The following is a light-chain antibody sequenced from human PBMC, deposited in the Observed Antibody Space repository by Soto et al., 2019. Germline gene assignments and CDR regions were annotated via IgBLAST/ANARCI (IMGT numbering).Light chain of an antibody. CDR1: QSLSRSY. CDR2: GAS. Sequence: ESVLTQSPGTLSLSPGERATLSCRASQSLSRSYLAWYQQKPGQAPRVLIYGASSRATGIPDRFSGSGSGTDFTLTISRLEPEDFAVYYCQQYGNSPITFGQGTRLEIK. J-gene: IGKJ5*01. CDR3: QQYGNSPIT. V-gene: IGKV3-20*01.